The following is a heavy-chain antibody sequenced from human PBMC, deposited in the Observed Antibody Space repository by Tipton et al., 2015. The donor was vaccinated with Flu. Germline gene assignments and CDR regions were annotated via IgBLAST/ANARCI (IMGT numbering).Heavy chain of an antibody. J-gene: IGHJ4*02. V-gene: IGHV4-61*02. D-gene: IGHD2-15*01. CDR1: GDSISTGSLY. Sequence: TLSLTCNVSGDSISTGSLYWNWIRQPAGKALEWIGRIYTTGSTTYNPSLKSRVTISLDTSKNQFSLKLSSVTAADTAVYYCSRDFCSGGFCYSDYWGQGTLVTVSS. CDR3: SRDFCSGGFCYSDY. CDR2: IYTTGST.